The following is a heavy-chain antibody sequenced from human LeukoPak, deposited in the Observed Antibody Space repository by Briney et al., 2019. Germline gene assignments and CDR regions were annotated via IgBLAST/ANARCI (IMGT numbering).Heavy chain of an antibody. CDR3: ARDHHYYDSSGSFDY. Sequence: GGSLRLSCAASGLTFSSYAMHWVRQAPGKGLEWVAVISYDGSNKYYADSVKGRFTISRDNSKNTLYLQMNSLRAEDTAVYYCARDHHYYDSSGSFDYWGQGTLVTVSS. V-gene: IGHV3-30-3*01. J-gene: IGHJ4*02. CDR2: ISYDGSNK. CDR1: GLTFSSYA. D-gene: IGHD3-22*01.